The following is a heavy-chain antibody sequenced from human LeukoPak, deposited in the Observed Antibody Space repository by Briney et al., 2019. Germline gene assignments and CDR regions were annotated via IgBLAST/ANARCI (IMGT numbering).Heavy chain of an antibody. CDR3: ARSTSSGWHFDY. D-gene: IGHD6-19*01. J-gene: IGHJ4*02. CDR1: GFTFSSYG. V-gene: IGHV3-23*01. CDR2: ISGSGGST. Sequence: PGGSLRLSCAASGFTFSSYGMSWVRQAPGKGLEWVSAISGSGGSTYYADSVKGRFTISRDNSKNTLYLQMNSLTAEDTAVFYCARSTSSGWHFDYWGQGTLVTVSS.